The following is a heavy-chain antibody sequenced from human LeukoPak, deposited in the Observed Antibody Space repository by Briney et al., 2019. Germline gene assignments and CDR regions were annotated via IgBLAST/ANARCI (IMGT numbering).Heavy chain of an antibody. V-gene: IGHV3-49*04. CDR2: IRKKGYGGTT. CDR3: ARAEYDFWSGYYPLGGFDM. J-gene: IGHJ3*02. CDR1: AFNFDDYV. D-gene: IGHD3-3*01. Sequence: GSLRLSCTVSAFNFDDYVMSWVRQAPGKGLEWVGFIRKKGYGGTTEYAASVEGRFTISRDDSKGIAYLQMNSLKTEDTAVYYCARAEYDFWSGYYPLGGFDMWGQGTVVTVSS.